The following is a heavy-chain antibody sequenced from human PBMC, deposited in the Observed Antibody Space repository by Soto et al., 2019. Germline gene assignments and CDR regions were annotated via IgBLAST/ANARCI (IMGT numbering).Heavy chain of an antibody. J-gene: IGHJ4*02. CDR3: ASADGDYGPYYFDY. CDR2: IYYSGST. CDR1: GGSISSSSYY. D-gene: IGHD4-17*01. Sequence: QLQLQESGPGLVKPSETLSLTCTVSGGSISSSSYYWGWIRQPPGKGLEWIGSIYYSGSTYYNPSLKSRVTISVDTSKNQFSLKLSSVTAADTAVYYCASADGDYGPYYFDYWGQGTLVTVSS. V-gene: IGHV4-39*01.